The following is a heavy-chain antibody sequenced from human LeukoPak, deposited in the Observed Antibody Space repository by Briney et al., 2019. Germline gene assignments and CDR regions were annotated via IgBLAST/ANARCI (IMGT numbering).Heavy chain of an antibody. CDR2: ISYDGSNK. D-gene: IGHD5-24*01. J-gene: IGHJ4*02. V-gene: IGHV3-30-3*01. CDR1: GFTFSSYA. Sequence: GGSLRLSCAASGFTFSSYAMHWVRQAPGKGLEWVAVISYDGSNKYYADSVKGRFTISRDNSKNTLYLQMNSLRAEDTAVYYCARDPEMATMMGVFDYWGQGTLVTVSS. CDR3: ARDPEMATMMGVFDY.